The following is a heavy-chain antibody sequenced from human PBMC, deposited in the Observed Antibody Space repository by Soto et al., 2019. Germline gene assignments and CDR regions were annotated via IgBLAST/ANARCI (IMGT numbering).Heavy chain of an antibody. D-gene: IGHD3-16*02. Sequence: PSQTLSLTCTVSGGSIGNDDYSWSWVRQPPGKGLEWIGYIYHSGTTYYNPSLTSRVTISVDGSNNQFSLKLTSMTAADTAVYYCAKVIPANRYFVYWGQGILVTVSS. V-gene: IGHV4-30-2*01. CDR1: GGSIGNDDYS. CDR3: AKVIPANRYFVY. CDR2: IYHSGTT. J-gene: IGHJ4*02.